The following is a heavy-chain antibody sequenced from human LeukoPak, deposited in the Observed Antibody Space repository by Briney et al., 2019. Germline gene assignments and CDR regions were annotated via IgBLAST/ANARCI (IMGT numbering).Heavy chain of an antibody. J-gene: IGHJ6*02. CDR3: ARGSFDWSYGMDV. CDR1: GGSISSYY. CDR2: IYYSGST. V-gene: IGHV4-59*01. D-gene: IGHD3-9*01. Sequence: SETLSLTCTVSGGSISSYYWSWIRQSPGKGLEWIGYIYYSGSTNYNPSLKSRVTISVDTSKNQFSLKLSSVTAADTAVYYCARGSFDWSYGMDVWGQGTTVTVSS.